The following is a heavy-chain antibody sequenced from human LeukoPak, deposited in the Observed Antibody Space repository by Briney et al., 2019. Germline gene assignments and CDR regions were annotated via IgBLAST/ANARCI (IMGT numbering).Heavy chain of an antibody. Sequence: ASVKVSCKASGYTFTSYGISWVRQAPGQGLEWMGWISAYNGNTNYAQKLQGRVIMTTDTSTSTAYMELRSLRSDDTAVYYCARDPATVPADDAFDIWGQGTMVTVSS. CDR1: GYTFTSYG. J-gene: IGHJ3*02. CDR3: ARDPATVPADDAFDI. D-gene: IGHD4-17*01. CDR2: ISAYNGNT. V-gene: IGHV1-18*01.